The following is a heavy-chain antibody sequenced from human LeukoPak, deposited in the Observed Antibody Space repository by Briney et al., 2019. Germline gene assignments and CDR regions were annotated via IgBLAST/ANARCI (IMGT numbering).Heavy chain of an antibody. Sequence: GGSLRLSCAAAGFTFSTAWMTWVRQAPGKGLEWVGRIKSKTDGGTTDYAAPVKGRFTISRDDSKNTLYLQMNSLKTEDTAVYYCTTLKPLWFGELYGNDAFDIWGQGTMVTVSS. CDR2: IKSKTDGGTT. D-gene: IGHD3-10*01. V-gene: IGHV3-15*01. CDR3: TTLKPLWFGELYGNDAFDI. CDR1: GFTFSTAW. J-gene: IGHJ3*02.